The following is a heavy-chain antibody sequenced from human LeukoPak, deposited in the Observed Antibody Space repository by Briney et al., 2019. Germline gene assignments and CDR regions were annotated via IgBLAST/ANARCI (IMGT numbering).Heavy chain of an antibody. V-gene: IGHV1-69*02. CDR2: IIPILGIA. CDR1: GGTFSSYT. D-gene: IGHD2-2*01. CDR3: AIFIIVVPAATLGVDY. Sequence: VASVKVSRKASGGTFSSYTISWVLQAPGQGLEWMGRIIPILGIANYAQKFQGRVTITAVKSTSTAYMELSILRSEDTAVYYCAIFIIVVPAATLGVDYGGQGTLVTVSS. J-gene: IGHJ4*02.